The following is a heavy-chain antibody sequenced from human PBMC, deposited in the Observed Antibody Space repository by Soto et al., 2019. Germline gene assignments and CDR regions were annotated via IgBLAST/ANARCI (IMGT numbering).Heavy chain of an antibody. Sequence: SGPTLVNPTQTLTLTCTFSGFSLSTSGMCVSWIRQPPGKALEWLALIDWDDDKYYSTSLKTRLTISKDTSKNQVVLTMTNMDPVDTATYYCAHEALYNSSWYGYYYYGMDVWGQGTTVTVSS. CDR1: GFSLSTSGMC. J-gene: IGHJ6*02. V-gene: IGHV2-70*12. CDR2: IDWDDDK. D-gene: IGHD6-13*01. CDR3: AHEALYNSSWYGYYYYGMDV.